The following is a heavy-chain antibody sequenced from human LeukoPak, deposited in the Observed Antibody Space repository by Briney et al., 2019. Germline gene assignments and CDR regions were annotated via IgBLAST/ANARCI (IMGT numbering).Heavy chain of an antibody. CDR1: GFTVSSNY. CDR3: ARFEMGYYDSSGYYGY. D-gene: IGHD3-22*01. Sequence: GGSLRLSCAASGFTVSSNYMSWVRQAPGKGLEWVSVIYSGGRTYYADSVKGRFTISRDKSKNTLYLQMNRLRAEDTAVYYCARFEMGYYDSSGYYGYWGQGTLVTVSS. J-gene: IGHJ4*02. CDR2: IYSGGRT. V-gene: IGHV3-66*01.